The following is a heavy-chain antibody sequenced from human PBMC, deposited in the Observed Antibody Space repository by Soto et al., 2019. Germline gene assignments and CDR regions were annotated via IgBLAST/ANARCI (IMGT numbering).Heavy chain of an antibody. J-gene: IGHJ6*03. D-gene: IGHD2-15*01. CDR2: IYPGDSDT. CDR3: ARLRVVSDDSGSYYYYMDV. V-gene: IGHV5-51*01. CDR1: GYSFTSYW. Sequence: PGESLKISCKGSGYSFTSYWIGWVRQMPGKGLEWMGIIYPGDSDTRYSPSFQGQVTISADKSISTAYLQWSSLKASDTAMYYCARLRVVSDDSGSYYYYMDVWGKGTTVTVSS.